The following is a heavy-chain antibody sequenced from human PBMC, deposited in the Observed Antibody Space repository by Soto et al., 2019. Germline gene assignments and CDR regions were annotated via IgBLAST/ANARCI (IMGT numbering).Heavy chain of an antibody. D-gene: IGHD2-2*01. J-gene: IGHJ4*02. CDR2: ITDSGSDT. Sequence: GGSLRLSCAASGFTINNYAMGWVRQAPGKGLEWVSAITDSGSDTYYVDSVKGRFTISRDNSKNTVYLQMNSLRAEDTALYYCAKLGSSSWSPHYYFDYWGQGTLVTVSS. CDR1: GFTINNYA. CDR3: AKLGSSSWSPHYYFDY. V-gene: IGHV3-23*01.